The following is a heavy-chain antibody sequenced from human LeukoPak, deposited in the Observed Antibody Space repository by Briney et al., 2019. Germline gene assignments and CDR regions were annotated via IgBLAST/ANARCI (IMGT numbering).Heavy chain of an antibody. V-gene: IGHV4-39*02. D-gene: IGHD2-21*01. CDR2: NYYNEAT. J-gene: IGHJ4*02. Sequence: PSETLSLTCTVSGGSISSSYYYWGWLRQPPGRGLEWIGSNYYNEATQKNPSLQNRATLSIDTSKKHLSLQRTSVTAADTSTYCCARELRNCDGECSGAYWGAGAPVTVSS. CDR1: GGSISSSYYY. CDR3: ARELRNCDGECSGAY.